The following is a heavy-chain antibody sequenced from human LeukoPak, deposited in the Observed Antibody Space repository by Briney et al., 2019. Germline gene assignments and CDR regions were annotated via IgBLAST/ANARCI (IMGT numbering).Heavy chain of an antibody. J-gene: IGHJ5*02. D-gene: IGHD6-19*01. CDR2: INHSGST. CDR1: GGSFSGYY. Sequence: SETLSLTCAVYGGSFSGYYWSWIRQPPGKGLEWIGEINHSGSTNYNPSLKSRVTISVDTSKNQFSLNLNSVTAADTAVYYCARHVRKRGIAVAGTPGWFDPWGQGTLVTVSS. CDR3: ARHVRKRGIAVAGTPGWFDP. V-gene: IGHV4-34*01.